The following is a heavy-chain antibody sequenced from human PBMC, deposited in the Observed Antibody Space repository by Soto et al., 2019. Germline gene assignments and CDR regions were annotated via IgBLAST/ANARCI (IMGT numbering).Heavy chain of an antibody. CDR3: ARVIGGDYEYYFDF. J-gene: IGHJ4*02. CDR2: IYYSGRT. D-gene: IGHD2-21*02. V-gene: IGHV4-31*03. CDR1: GVSISSGGYY. Sequence: SETLSLTCTVSGVSISSGGYYWSWIRQHPGKGLEWIGNIYYSGRTYYNPSLKSRVILSVDTSKNNFSLTLRSVTAAESAMYYCARVIGGDYEYYFDFWGQGAMVTVSS.